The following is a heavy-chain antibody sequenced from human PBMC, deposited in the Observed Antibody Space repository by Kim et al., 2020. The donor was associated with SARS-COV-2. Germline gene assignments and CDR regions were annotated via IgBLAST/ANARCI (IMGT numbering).Heavy chain of an antibody. CDR2: ISSSSSTI. CDR1: GFTFSSYS. CDR3: ARDQAASLWFGELWYYYYYGMDV. J-gene: IGHJ6*02. Sequence: GGSLRLSCAASGFTFSSYSMNWVRQAPGKGLEWVSYISSSSSTIYYADSVKGRFTISRDNAKNSLYLQMNSLRDEDTAVYYCARDQAASLWFGELWYYYYYGMDVWGQGTTVTVSS. D-gene: IGHD3-10*01. V-gene: IGHV3-48*02.